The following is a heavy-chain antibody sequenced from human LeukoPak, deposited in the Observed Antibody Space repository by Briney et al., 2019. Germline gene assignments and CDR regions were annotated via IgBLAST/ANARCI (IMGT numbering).Heavy chain of an antibody. Sequence: PGESLKISCKSSGYSFTSYWIGWVRQMPGKGLEWMGIIYPGDSDSRYSPSFQGQVTISADKSISTAYLQWSSLKASDTAMYYCARRGLYDSSNNEFDYWGQGTLVTVSS. V-gene: IGHV5-51*01. CDR1: GYSFTSYW. D-gene: IGHD3-22*01. CDR3: ARRGLYDSSNNEFDY. CDR2: IYPGDSDS. J-gene: IGHJ4*02.